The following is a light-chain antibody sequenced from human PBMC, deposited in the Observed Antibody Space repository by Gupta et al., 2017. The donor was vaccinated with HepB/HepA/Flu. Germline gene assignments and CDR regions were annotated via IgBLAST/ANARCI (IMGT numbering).Light chain of an antibody. CDR1: ALPKQY. J-gene: IGLJ2*01. V-gene: IGLV3-25*03. CDR2: KDS. CDR3: QSADSSGTYVV. Sequence: SYELPQPPSVSVSPGQTARITCSGDALPKQYAYWYQQKPGQAPVLVIYKDSERPSGIPERFSGSSSGTTVTLTISGVQAEDEADYYGQSADSSGTYVVFGGGTKLTVL.